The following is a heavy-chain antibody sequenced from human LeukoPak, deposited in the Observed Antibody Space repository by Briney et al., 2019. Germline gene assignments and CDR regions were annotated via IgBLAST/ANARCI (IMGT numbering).Heavy chain of an antibody. D-gene: IGHD6-19*01. J-gene: IGHJ4*02. CDR2: ISGSGGTT. CDR1: GFTFSSYA. V-gene: IGHV3-23*01. CDR3: AKEGGSGWYYFDC. Sequence: GGSLRLSCAASGFTFSSYAMSWVRQAPGKGLEWVSAISGSGGTTYFADSAKGRFTISRDNSKNTLYLQMNSLRAEDTAVYFCAKEGGSGWYYFDCWGQGTLVTVSS.